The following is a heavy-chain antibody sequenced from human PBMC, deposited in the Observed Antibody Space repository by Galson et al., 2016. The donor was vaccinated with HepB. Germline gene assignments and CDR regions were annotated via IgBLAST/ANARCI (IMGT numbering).Heavy chain of an antibody. J-gene: IGHJ4*02. CDR3: AREVGRGDTYGYFEY. V-gene: IGHV3-48*02. D-gene: IGHD5-18*01. CDR1: GFTFSTYS. CDR2: ISSSSSTV. Sequence: SLRLSCAASGFTFSTYSMNWVRQAPGQGLQWVSHISSSSSTVYYADSLKGRFTISRDNAKNSMYLQMNILRDEDTAVFYCAREVGRGDTYGYFEYWGRGTLVTVSS.